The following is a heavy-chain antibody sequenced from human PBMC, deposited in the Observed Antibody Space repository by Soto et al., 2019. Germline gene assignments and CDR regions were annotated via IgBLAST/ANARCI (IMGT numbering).Heavy chain of an antibody. CDR1: GFTYTRYS. V-gene: IGHV3-21*04. CDR2: ISSTTNYI. Sequence: EVQLVESGGGLVKPGGSLRLSCAASGFTYTRYSMNWVRQAPGKGLEWVSSISSTTNYIYYGDSMKGRFTISRDNAKNTLYLQMNSLRAEDTAVYYCAKDGRGSGSHYNSFGYWGQGTLVTVSS. CDR3: AKDGRGSGSHYNSFGY. D-gene: IGHD3-10*01. J-gene: IGHJ4*02.